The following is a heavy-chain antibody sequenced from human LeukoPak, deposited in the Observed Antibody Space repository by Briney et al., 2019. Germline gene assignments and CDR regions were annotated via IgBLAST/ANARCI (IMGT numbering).Heavy chain of an antibody. CDR2: ISSGGNTI. Sequence: TGGSLRLSCAASGFTFSRYSMNWVRQAPGKGLEWVSYISSGGNTIYYADSVKGRFTLSRDNAKNSLSLQMSSLRDEDTAVYYCARDYSYGYNHYYGMDVWGQGTTVIVSS. J-gene: IGHJ6*02. D-gene: IGHD5-18*01. V-gene: IGHV3-48*02. CDR1: GFTFSRYS. CDR3: ARDYSYGYNHYYGMDV.